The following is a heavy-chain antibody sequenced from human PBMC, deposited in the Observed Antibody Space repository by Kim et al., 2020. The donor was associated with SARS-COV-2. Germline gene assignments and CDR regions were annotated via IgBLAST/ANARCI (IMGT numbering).Heavy chain of an antibody. CDR3: ARQQLVGATPTGWFDP. J-gene: IGHJ5*02. CDR1: GYTFTSYY. V-gene: IGHV1-46*01. D-gene: IGHD1-26*01. CDR2: INPSGGST. Sequence: ASVKVSCKASGYTFTSYYMHWVRQAPGQGLEWMGIINPSGGSTSYAQKFQGRVTMTRDTSTSTVYMELSSLRYEDTAVYYCARQQLVGATPTGWFDPWGQGTLVTVSS.